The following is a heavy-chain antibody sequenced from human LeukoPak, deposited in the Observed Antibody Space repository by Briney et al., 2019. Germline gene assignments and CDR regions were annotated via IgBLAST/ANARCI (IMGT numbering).Heavy chain of an antibody. Sequence: GGSLRLSCAVSGFTFSYYSMNWVRQAPGKGLEWVSSISSSSTYIYYADSVKGRFTFSRDNAKNSLYLQMNSLRAEDTAVYYCARDSGVRDSIDYWGQGTLVTVSS. D-gene: IGHD3-10*01. V-gene: IGHV3-21*01. CDR1: GFTFSYYS. CDR2: ISSSSTYI. CDR3: ARDSGVRDSIDY. J-gene: IGHJ4*02.